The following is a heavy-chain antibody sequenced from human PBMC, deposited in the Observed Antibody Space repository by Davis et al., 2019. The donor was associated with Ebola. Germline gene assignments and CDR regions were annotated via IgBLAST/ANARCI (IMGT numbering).Heavy chain of an antibody. D-gene: IGHD2-2*01. V-gene: IGHV3-30*03. CDR3: ARDRWCITTSCYYFFDY. J-gene: IGHJ4*02. CDR2: ISYDGSNK. Sequence: PGGSLRLSCAASGFTFSSYGMHWVRQAPGKGLEWMTFISYDGSNKYYADSVKGRFTISRDNTKNSLYLQMDSLRDEDTAVYYCARDRWCITTSCYYFFDYWGQGTLVTVSS. CDR1: GFTFSSYG.